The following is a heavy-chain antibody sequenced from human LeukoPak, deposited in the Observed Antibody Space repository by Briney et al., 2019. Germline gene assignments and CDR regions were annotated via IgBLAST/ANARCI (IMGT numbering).Heavy chain of an antibody. J-gene: IGHJ5*02. CDR3: AMVLWQSARPGP. CDR1: GGSLINYY. Sequence: SETLSLTCAVYGGSLINYYWSWIRQSPGKGLEWIGDIDHSGGTSYNPVLRSRVTMSIDPSRNQFYLKINAVTASDTAVYYCAMVLWQSARPGPWDQGSLVTVSS. D-gene: IGHD2/OR15-2a*01. CDR2: IDHSGGT. V-gene: IGHV4-34*01.